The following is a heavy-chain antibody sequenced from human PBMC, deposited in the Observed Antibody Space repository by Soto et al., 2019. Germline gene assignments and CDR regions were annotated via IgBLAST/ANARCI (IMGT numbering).Heavy chain of an antibody. CDR1: GGSISSGGYY. CDR2: IYYRGST. J-gene: IGHJ4*02. V-gene: IGHV4-31*03. CDR3: ERDSNSGYDSY. D-gene: IGHD5-12*01. Sequence: QVQLQESGPGLVKPSQTLSLTCTVSGGSISSGGYYWSWIRQHPGKGLECIGYIYYRGSTYYNPSLKSRGTISVDTSKHQFSLKLSSVTAADPAVYYVERDSNSGYDSYRGQGTLVTVSA.